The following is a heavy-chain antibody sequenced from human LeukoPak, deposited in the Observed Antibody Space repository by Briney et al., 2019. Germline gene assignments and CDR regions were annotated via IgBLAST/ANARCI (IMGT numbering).Heavy chain of an antibody. Sequence: GSLRLSCAASGFTFSSYEMNWVRQAPGKGLEWVSGISANAGTTYYSDSVKGRFTISRDNSKNTLYLQMNSLSAEDTAVYFCARSRSGYALFDSWGQGTLVTVSS. D-gene: IGHD5-12*01. CDR3: ARSRSGYALFDS. CDR2: ISANAGTT. V-gene: IGHV3-23*01. CDR1: GFTFSSYE. J-gene: IGHJ4*02.